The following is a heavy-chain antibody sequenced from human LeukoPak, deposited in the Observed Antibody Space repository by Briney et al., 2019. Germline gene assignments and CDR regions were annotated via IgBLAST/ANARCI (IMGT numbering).Heavy chain of an antibody. Sequence: GASVKVSCKASGYTFTSYDINWVRQATGQGLEWMGWMNPNSGNTGYAQKFQGRVTITRNTSISTAYMELSSLRSEDTAVYYCARGGSYDFWSGDPYMDVWGKGTTVTVSS. CDR1: GYTFTSYD. J-gene: IGHJ6*03. V-gene: IGHV1-8*03. CDR3: ARGGSYDFWSGDPYMDV. D-gene: IGHD3-3*01. CDR2: MNPNSGNT.